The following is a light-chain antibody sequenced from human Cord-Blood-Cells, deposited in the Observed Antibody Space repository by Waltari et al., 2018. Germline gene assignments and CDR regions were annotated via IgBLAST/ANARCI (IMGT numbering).Light chain of an antibody. CDR3: SSYTSSSTLYV. CDR1: SSDVGGYNY. Sequence: QSALTQPASVSGSPGQSITISCTGTSSDVGGYNYVSWYPQHPGKAPKLMIYEVSNRPSGVSNRFSGSKSGNTSSLTISGLQAEDEAEYYCSSYTSSSTLYVFGTGTKVTVL. J-gene: IGLJ1*01. CDR2: EVS. V-gene: IGLV2-14*01.